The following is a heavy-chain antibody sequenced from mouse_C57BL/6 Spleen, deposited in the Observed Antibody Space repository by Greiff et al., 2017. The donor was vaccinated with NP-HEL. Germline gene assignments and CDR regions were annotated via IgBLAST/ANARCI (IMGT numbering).Heavy chain of an antibody. V-gene: IGHV1-39*01. CDR2: INPNYGTT. CDR1: GYSFTDYN. Sequence: VQLQQSGPELVKPGASVKISCKASGYSFTDYNMNWVKQSNGKSLEWIGVINPNYGTTSYNQKFKGKATLTVDQSSRTVYMKLNSQTSEDAAVYYCAREEGGYAMDDWGQGTSVTVSS. CDR3: AREEGGYAMDD. J-gene: IGHJ4*01.